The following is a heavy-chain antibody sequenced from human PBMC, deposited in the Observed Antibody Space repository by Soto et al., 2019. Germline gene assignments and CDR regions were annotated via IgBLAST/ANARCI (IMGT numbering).Heavy chain of an antibody. Sequence: QVQLVQSGAEVKKPGASVKVSCKASGYTFTSYAMHWVRQAPGQRLEWMGWINAGNGNTKYSQKFQGRVTITRDTSASTAYMALRRMRSEDKDVYYCARDRMGPHVWSGYPLDYWGQGTLVTVSS. CDR2: INAGNGNT. J-gene: IGHJ4*02. CDR1: GYTFTSYA. V-gene: IGHV1-3*01. CDR3: ARDRMGPHVWSGYPLDY. D-gene: IGHD3-3*01.